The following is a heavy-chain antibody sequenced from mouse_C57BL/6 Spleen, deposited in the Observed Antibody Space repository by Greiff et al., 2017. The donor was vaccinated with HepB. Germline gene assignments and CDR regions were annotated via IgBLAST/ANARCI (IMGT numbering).Heavy chain of an antibody. J-gene: IGHJ4*01. CDR2: IDPSDSYT. V-gene: IGHV1-50*01. CDR3: ASGYDYDYYAMDY. Sequence: VQLQQSGAELVKPGASVKLSCKASGYTFTSYWMQWVKQRPGQGLEWIGEIDPSDSYTNYNQKFKGKATLTVDTSSSTAYMQLSSLTSEDSAVYYCASGYDYDYYAMDYWGQGTSVTVSS. CDR1: GYTFTSYW. D-gene: IGHD2-4*01.